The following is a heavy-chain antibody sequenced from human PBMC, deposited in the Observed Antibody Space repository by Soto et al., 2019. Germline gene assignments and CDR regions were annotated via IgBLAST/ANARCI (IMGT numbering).Heavy chain of an antibody. V-gene: IGHV3-33*01. Sequence: GGCLRLSCAASGFSLSSYGMHWVRQAPGKGLEWVAVIWYDGSNKYYADSVKGRFTISRDNSKNTLYLQMNSLRAEDTAVYYCARDDGPNYEKYYDFWSGYYVYWGQGTLVTVSS. J-gene: IGHJ4*02. CDR3: ARDDGPNYEKYYDFWSGYYVY. CDR2: IWYDGSNK. CDR1: GFSLSSYG. D-gene: IGHD3-3*01.